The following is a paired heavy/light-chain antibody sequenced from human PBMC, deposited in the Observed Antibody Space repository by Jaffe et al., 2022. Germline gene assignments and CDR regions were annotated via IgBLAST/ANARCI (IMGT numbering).Heavy chain of an antibody. Sequence: QVQLQESGPGLVKPSETLSLTCAISGSSITSTYYWGWVRQPPGKGLEWIGSIYHSGSTYYNPSLESRVTISVDTSTNQFSLKLTSVTAADTAIYYCARNGAVAAPTRLFDIWGQGTLVTVSS. D-gene: IGHD6-19*01. CDR2: IYHSGST. CDR1: GSSITSTYY. CDR3: ARNGAVAAPTRLFDI. J-gene: IGHJ3*02. V-gene: IGHV4-38-2*01.
Light chain of an antibody. CDR1: SSDVGAYNY. V-gene: IGLV2-11*01. CDR2: DVS. CDR3: CSYAGSYTLVL. Sequence: QSALTQPRSVSGSPGQSVTISCTGTSSDVGAYNYVSWYQQHPLKAPKLMIYDVSKRPSGVPDRFSGSKSGNTASLTISGLQAEDEADYYCCSYAGSYTLVLFGGGTKLTVL. J-gene: IGLJ2*01.